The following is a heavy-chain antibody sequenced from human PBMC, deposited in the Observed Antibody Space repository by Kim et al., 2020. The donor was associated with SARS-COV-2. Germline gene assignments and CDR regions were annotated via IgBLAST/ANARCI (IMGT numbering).Heavy chain of an antibody. CDR2: INHSGST. V-gene: IGHV4-34*01. CDR3: ARVGSSWAYYYYYGMDV. J-gene: IGHJ6*01. D-gene: IGHD6-13*01. CDR1: GGSFSGYY. Sequence: SETLSLTCAVYGGSFSGYYWSWIRQPPGKGLEWIGEINHSGSTNYNPSLKSRVTISVDTSKNQFSLKLSSVTAADTAVYYCARVGSSWAYYYYYGMDVWG.